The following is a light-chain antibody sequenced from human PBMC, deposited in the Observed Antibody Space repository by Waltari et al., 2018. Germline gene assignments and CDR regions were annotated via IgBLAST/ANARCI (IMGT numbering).Light chain of an antibody. V-gene: IGLV7-43*01. J-gene: IGLJ3*02. Sequence: VVTQDPSLPVSPGGTVPLTCPPPPWPVISNYYPNWFQQKPGQAPTSLIYDTNKRHFWTPARFSGSLLGGKAALTLSRALPEDEADYYCALYYGNARWVFGGGTKLTVL. CDR2: DTN. CDR1: PWPVISNYY. CDR3: ALYYGNARWV.